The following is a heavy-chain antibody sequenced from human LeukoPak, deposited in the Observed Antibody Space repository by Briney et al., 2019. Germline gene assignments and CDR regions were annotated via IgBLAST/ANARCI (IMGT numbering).Heavy chain of an antibody. CDR2: INHSGST. CDR1: GGSSSGYS. CDR3: ARGSDLYSSSSYFDY. V-gene: IGHV4-34*01. D-gene: IGHD6-6*01. Sequence: KPSETLSLTCAVYGGSSSGYSWSWIRQPPGKGLEWIGEINHSGSTNYNPSLKSRVTISVDTSKNQFSLKLSSVTAADTAVYYCARGSDLYSSSSYFDYWGQGTLVTVSS. J-gene: IGHJ4*02.